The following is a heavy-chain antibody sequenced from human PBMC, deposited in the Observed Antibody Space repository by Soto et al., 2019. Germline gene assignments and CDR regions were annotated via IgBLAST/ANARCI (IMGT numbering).Heavy chain of an antibody. CDR2: INPNSGVA. Sequence: VELVQSSAEVEKPGAAVRISCKTSGYTFTAYYIHWVRQAPGQGLEWMGWINPNSGVANYAQNFQGRVTMTRDTSISTVYTELTKMRSEDTTIYYCARQGSGSEYPQYFYYGMDVWGQGTTAAASS. CDR1: GYTFTAYY. J-gene: IGHJ6*02. D-gene: IGHD5-12*01. V-gene: IGHV1-2*02. CDR3: ARQGSGSEYPQYFYYGMDV.